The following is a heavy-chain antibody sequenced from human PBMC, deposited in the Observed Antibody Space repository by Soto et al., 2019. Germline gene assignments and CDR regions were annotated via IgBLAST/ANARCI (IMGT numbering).Heavy chain of an antibody. V-gene: IGHV1-69*13. CDR2: IIPMFGTA. CDR1: GGTFSRYA. CDR3: ARGVVVVAASQLGWFDP. J-gene: IGHJ5*02. Sequence: SVKVSCKSSGGTFSRYAISWVRQAPGQGLEWMGGIIPMFGTAKYAQKFQGRLTITADESTSTAYMELRSLRFEDTAFYYCARGVVVVAASQLGWFDPWGQGTLVTVSS. D-gene: IGHD2-15*01.